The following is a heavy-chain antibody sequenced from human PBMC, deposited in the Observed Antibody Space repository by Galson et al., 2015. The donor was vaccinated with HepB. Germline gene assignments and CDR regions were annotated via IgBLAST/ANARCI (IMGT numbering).Heavy chain of an antibody. CDR3: ARSNAIFGVDVLDY. CDR1: GFSLDTRGVG. D-gene: IGHD3-3*02. J-gene: IGHJ4*02. Sequence: PALVKPTQTLTLTCSFSGFSLDTRGVGVAWIRQPPGKALEWLALIPWDDDKPYSPSLKRRLTITKDTAKNQVVLTMTNMDPADSATYYCARSNAIFGVDVLDYWGQGTLVTVSS. V-gene: IGHV2-5*02. CDR2: IPWDDDK.